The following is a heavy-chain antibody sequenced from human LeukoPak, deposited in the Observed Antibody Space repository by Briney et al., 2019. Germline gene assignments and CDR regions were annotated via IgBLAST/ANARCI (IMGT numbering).Heavy chain of an antibody. J-gene: IGHJ5*02. Sequence: GGSLRLSCAASGFTFSDYYMSWIRQAPGKGLEWLSYIIRTSVSTYHADSVKGRFTISRDNAKNSLYLQMNSLSAEDTAVYFCARLVGIRGGGSQVDWFDPWGQGTLVTVPS. CDR1: GFTFSDYY. D-gene: IGHD2-15*01. V-gene: IGHV3-11*03. CDR2: IIRTSVST. CDR3: ARLVGIRGGGSQVDWFDP.